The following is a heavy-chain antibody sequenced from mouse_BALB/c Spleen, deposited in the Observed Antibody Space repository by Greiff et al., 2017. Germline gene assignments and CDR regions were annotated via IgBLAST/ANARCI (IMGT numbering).Heavy chain of an antibody. CDR2: ISYSGST. Sequence: EVQLQQSGPGLVKPSQSLSLTCTVTGYSITSDYAWNWIRQFPGNKLEWMGYISYSGSTSYNPSLKSRISITRDTSKNQFFLQLNSVTTEDTATYYWALGRSYYFDYWGQGTTLTVSS. CDR1: GYSITSDYA. J-gene: IGHJ2*01. CDR3: ALGRSYYFDY. V-gene: IGHV3-2*02.